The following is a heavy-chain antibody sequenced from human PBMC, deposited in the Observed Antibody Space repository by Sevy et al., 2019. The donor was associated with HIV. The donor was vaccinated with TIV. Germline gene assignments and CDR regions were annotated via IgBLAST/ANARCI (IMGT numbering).Heavy chain of an antibody. CDR3: EAGLYDFWSGYYPEYYYYYYGMDV. V-gene: IGHV1-58*01. CDR1: GFTFTSSA. Sequence: ASVKVSCKASGFTFTSSAVQWVRQARGQRLEWIGWIVVGSGNTNYAQKFQERVTITRDMSTSTAYMELSSLRSEDTAVYYWEAGLYDFWSGYYPEYYYYYYGMDVWGQGTMVTVSS. J-gene: IGHJ6*02. CDR2: IVVGSGNT. D-gene: IGHD3-3*01.